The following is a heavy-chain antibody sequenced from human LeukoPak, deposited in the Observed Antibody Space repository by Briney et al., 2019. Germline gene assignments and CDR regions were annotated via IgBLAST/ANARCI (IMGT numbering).Heavy chain of an antibody. CDR1: GGSISSSSYY. J-gene: IGHJ4*02. CDR3: AREMFNSGWYGDY. CDR2: IYYSGST. D-gene: IGHD6-19*01. V-gene: IGHV4-39*02. Sequence: PSETLSLPCTVSGGSISSSSYYWGWIRQPPGKGLEWIGSIYYSGSTYYNPSLKSRVTISVDTSKNQFSLKLSSVTAADTAVYYCAREMFNSGWYGDYWGQGALVIVSS.